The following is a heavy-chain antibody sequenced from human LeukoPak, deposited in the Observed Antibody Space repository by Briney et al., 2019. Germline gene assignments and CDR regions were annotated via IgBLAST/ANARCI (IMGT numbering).Heavy chain of an antibody. J-gene: IGHJ4*02. CDR3: ARDTARITTPGGPDY. CDR1: GYTFASYG. Sequence: ASVKVSCKASGYTFASYGISWVRQAPGQGLEGMGWMSAYNDNTKYAQNLQGSVTLTTDTSTRTAYMELRSLTSDDTALYYCARDTARITTPGGPDYWGQGTLVTVSS. V-gene: IGHV1-18*01. D-gene: IGHD6-13*01. CDR2: MSAYNDNT.